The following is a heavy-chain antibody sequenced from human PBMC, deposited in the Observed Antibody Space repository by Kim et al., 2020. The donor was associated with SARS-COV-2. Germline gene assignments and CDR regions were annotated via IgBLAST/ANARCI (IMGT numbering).Heavy chain of an antibody. D-gene: IGHD6-13*01. V-gene: IGHV3-30*07. CDR3: AREAIAAAHLNWFDP. Sequence: DSVRRRFTISRDNSKNTLYLQMNSLRAEDTAVYYWAREAIAAAHLNWFDPWGQGTLVTVSS. J-gene: IGHJ5*02.